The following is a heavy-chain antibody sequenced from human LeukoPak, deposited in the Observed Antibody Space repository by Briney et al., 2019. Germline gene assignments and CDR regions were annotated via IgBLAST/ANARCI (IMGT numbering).Heavy chain of an antibody. CDR2: MNPKSGYT. CDR3: ARVTSGAGYNWFDA. V-gene: IGHV1-8*02. CDR1: GYTFTSRD. Sequence: ASVKVSCKASGYTFTSRDINWVRQATGQGLEWMGYMNPKSGYTAYGQRFHGRVTMTRNTSTNTAYMELSNLRSEDTAVYYCARVTSGAGYNWFDAWGPGTLVTVSS. D-gene: IGHD1-26*01. J-gene: IGHJ5*02.